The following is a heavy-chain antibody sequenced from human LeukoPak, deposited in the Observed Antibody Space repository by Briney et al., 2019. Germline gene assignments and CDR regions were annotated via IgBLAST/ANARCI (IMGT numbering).Heavy chain of an antibody. D-gene: IGHD4-17*01. V-gene: IGHV4-59*11. CDR1: GDSFSSHY. J-gene: IGHJ3*02. CDR3: ARDLVTVTKGFDI. CDR2: ISHIGRT. Sequence: SETLSLTCAVSGDSFSSHYWTWIRQSPGTGLEWIGYISHIGRTNYNPSLKSRVTISIDTSKNQFSLKLRSVTAADTAVYYCARDLVTVTKGFDISGRGTMVSVSS.